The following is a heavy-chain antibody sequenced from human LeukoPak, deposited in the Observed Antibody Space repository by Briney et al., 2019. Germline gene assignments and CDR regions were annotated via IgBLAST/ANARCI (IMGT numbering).Heavy chain of an antibody. J-gene: IGHJ4*02. Sequence: GGSLRLSCAAFGFTFSNSWMHWVRQAPGKGLVWVSRINSDGSTRDYADSVRGRFTISRDNAKNTVYLQMNSLRAEDTAVYYCAAMAWGWGQGTLVTVSS. CDR2: INSDGSTR. CDR3: AAMAWG. CDR1: GFTFSNSW. V-gene: IGHV3-74*01. D-gene: IGHD1-26*01.